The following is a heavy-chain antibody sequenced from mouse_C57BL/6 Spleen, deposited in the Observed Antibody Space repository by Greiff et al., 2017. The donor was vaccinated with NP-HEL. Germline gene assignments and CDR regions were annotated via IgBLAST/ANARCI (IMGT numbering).Heavy chain of an antibody. Sequence: EVQLVESGGGLVKPGGSLKLSCAASGFTFSDYGMHWVRQAPEKGLAWVAYISSGSSTIYYADTVKGRFTISRDNAKNTLFLQMTSLRSEDTAMYYCARKDYGNPYYYAMDYWGQGTSVTVSS. CDR2: ISSGSSTI. CDR1: GFTFSDYG. V-gene: IGHV5-17*01. CDR3: ARKDYGNPYYYAMDY. D-gene: IGHD2-1*01. J-gene: IGHJ4*01.